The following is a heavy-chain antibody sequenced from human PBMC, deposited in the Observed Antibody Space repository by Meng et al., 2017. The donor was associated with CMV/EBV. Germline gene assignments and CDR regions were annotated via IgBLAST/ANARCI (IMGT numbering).Heavy chain of an antibody. CDR3: ARAKGYYYDSSGYSSGFDP. J-gene: IGHJ5*02. D-gene: IGHD3-22*01. V-gene: IGHV4-39*07. CDR1: SSSSYF. Sequence: SSSSYFWGWIRQPPGKGLEWIGSIYYSGSTYYTPSLKSRVTISVDTSKNQFSLKLSSVTAADTAVYYCARAKGYYYDSSGYSSGFDPWGQGTLVPSPQ. CDR2: IYYSGST.